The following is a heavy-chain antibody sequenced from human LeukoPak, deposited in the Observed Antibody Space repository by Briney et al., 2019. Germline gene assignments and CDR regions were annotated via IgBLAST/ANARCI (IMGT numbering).Heavy chain of an antibody. CDR2: INHSGST. CDR1: GGSFSGYY. J-gene: IGHJ4*02. D-gene: IGHD6-19*01. CDR3: ARVRVLIVWWLVREAGYFDY. Sequence: SETLSLTCAVYGGSFSGYYWRWVRQPPGKGLEWSGEINHSGSTTYNPSLKSRGTIYVDTSKNQFSLKLSSVTAADTAVYYCARVRVLIVWWLVREAGYFDYWGQGTLVTVSS. V-gene: IGHV4-34*01.